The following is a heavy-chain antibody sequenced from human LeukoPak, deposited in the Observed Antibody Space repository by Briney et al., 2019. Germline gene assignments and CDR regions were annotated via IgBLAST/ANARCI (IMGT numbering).Heavy chain of an antibody. CDR3: ARQGSGYDSALDY. D-gene: IGHD5-12*01. CDR2: IYYSGST. Sequence: SETLSLTCTVSGGSISSYYWSWIRQPPGKGLEWIGYIYYSGSTNYNPSLKSRVTISVDTSKNQFSLKLSSATAADTAVYYCARQGSGYDSALDYWGQGTLVTVSS. CDR1: GGSISSYY. V-gene: IGHV4-59*01. J-gene: IGHJ4*02.